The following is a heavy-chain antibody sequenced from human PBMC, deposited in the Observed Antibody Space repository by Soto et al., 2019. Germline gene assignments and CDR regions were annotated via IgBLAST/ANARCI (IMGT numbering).Heavy chain of an antibody. Sequence: SETLSLTCTVSGGSISSYYWSWIRQPPGKGLEWIGYIYYSGSTNYNPSLKSRVTISVDTSKNQFSLKLSSVTAADTAVYYCAKSFCSGGSCQHFDYWGQGTLVTVSS. CDR2: IYYSGST. CDR1: GGSISSYY. CDR3: AKSFCSGGSCQHFDY. V-gene: IGHV4-59*08. D-gene: IGHD2-15*01. J-gene: IGHJ4*02.